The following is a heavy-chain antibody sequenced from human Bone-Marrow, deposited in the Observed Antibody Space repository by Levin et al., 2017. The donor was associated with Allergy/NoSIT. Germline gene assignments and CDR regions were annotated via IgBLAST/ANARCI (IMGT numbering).Heavy chain of an antibody. J-gene: IGHJ5*02. Sequence: GGSLRLSCAASGFTFSSYGMHWVRQAPGKGLEWVAVISYDGSNKYYADSVKGRFTISRDNSKNTLYLQMNSLRAEDTAVYYCAKDFSNIMPGIAPPPPWFDPWGQGTLVTVSS. D-gene: IGHD6-13*01. CDR3: AKDFSNIMPGIAPPPPWFDP. CDR1: GFTFSSYG. V-gene: IGHV3-30*18. CDR2: ISYDGSNK.